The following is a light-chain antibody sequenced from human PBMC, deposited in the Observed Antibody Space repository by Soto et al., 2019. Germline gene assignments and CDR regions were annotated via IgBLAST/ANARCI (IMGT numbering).Light chain of an antibody. CDR2: GAS. Sequence: IVLTQSPGTLSLSPGKRATVSCRASQTINSGYLDWYQQRPGQAPRLLIYGASNRAAGIPDRFSCSGSGTDLTLTISGLDAYDFAMYYCQQYGSLVYTFGPGNNLEI. J-gene: IGKJ2*01. CDR3: QQYGSLVYT. V-gene: IGKV3-20*01. CDR1: QTINSGY.